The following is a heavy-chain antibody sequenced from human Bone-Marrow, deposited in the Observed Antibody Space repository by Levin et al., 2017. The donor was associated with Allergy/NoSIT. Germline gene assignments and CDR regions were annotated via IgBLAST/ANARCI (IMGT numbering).Heavy chain of an antibody. V-gene: IGHV1-18*01. Sequence: ASVKVSCKASGYTFTSYGISWVRQAPGQGLEWMGWISAYNGNTNYAQKLQGRVTMTTDTSTSTAYMELRSLRSDDTAVYYCARAMDDYGDYERVGGWFDPWGQGTLVTVSS. CDR2: ISAYNGNT. J-gene: IGHJ5*02. CDR1: GYTFTSYG. D-gene: IGHD4-17*01. CDR3: ARAMDDYGDYERVGGWFDP.